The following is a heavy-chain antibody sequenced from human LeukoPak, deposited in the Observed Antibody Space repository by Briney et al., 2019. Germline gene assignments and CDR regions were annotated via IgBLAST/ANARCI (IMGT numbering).Heavy chain of an antibody. CDR1: GFTFSSYW. D-gene: IGHD3-9*01. Sequence: GGSLRLSCAASGFTFSSYWMSWVRQAPGKGLEWVANIKQDGSEKYYVDSVKGRFTISRDNAKNSLYLQMNSLRAEDTAVYYCARTLGYYDILTGLLDYWGQGTLVTVSS. CDR2: IKQDGSEK. CDR3: ARTLGYYDILTGLLDY. J-gene: IGHJ4*02. V-gene: IGHV3-7*01.